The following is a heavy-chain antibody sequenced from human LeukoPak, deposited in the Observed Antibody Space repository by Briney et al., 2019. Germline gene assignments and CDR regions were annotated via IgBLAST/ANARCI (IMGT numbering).Heavy chain of an antibody. D-gene: IGHD6-6*01. Sequence: PSETLSLTCTVSGGSISTYYWSWIRQPAGKGLEWVGRIHTSGNTYYNPSLKSRVTMLVDTSKNQFSLKLSSVTAADTAVYYCAREGSMTARPFVSIDYWGQGTLVTISS. CDR2: IHTSGNT. V-gene: IGHV4-4*07. CDR3: AREGSMTARPFVSIDY. J-gene: IGHJ4*02. CDR1: GGSISTYY.